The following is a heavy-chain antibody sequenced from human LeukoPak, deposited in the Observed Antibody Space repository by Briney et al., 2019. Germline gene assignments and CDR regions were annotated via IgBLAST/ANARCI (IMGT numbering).Heavy chain of an antibody. V-gene: IGHV6-1*01. Sequence: SQTLSLTCGISGDSDSSKSGGWNWIRQSPSRGLEWLGRTYYTSKWHNEYAVSMKSRITINSDTSKNQLSLHLDSVTPEDTAVYYCAREQLWSGPNRFDSWRQGTLVTVSS. J-gene: IGHJ5*01. CDR2: TYYTSKWHN. CDR3: AREQLWSGPNRFDS. CDR1: GDSDSSKSGG. D-gene: IGHD3-10*02.